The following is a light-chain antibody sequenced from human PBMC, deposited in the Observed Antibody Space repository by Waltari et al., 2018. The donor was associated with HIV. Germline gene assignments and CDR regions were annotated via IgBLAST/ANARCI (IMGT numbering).Light chain of an antibody. Sequence: SYELTQPPSVSVSPGQTASITSSGDKLGDKYACWYQQKPGQSPVLVIYHDIQRPSGIPERFSGSNSGNTATLTISGTQAMDEADYYCQAWDSSTVVFGGGTKLTVL. CDR1: KLGDKY. CDR2: HDI. J-gene: IGLJ2*01. CDR3: QAWDSSTVV. V-gene: IGLV3-1*01.